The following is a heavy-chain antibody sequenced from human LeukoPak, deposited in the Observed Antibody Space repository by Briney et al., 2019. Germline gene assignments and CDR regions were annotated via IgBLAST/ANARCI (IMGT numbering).Heavy chain of an antibody. V-gene: IGHV3-74*01. CDR1: GLTFSSYW. CDR2: INSDGSST. J-gene: IGHJ1*01. D-gene: IGHD6-19*01. CDR3: ARDSALAVAVTGEYFQH. Sequence: GGSLRLSWAASGLTFSSYWMHWVRQAPGKGLVWFSRINSDGSSTSYADSVKGRFTISRDNAKNTLYLQMNSLRAEDTAVYYCARDSALAVAVTGEYFQHWGQGTLVTVSS.